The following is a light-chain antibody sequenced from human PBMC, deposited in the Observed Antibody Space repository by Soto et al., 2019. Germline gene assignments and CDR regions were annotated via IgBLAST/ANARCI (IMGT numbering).Light chain of an antibody. V-gene: IGKV3-11*01. J-gene: IGKJ5*01. CDR3: QQRSNWPPS. CDR1: QSVINY. CDR2: DAS. Sequence: EIVLTQSPATLSLSPGDRATLSCRASQSVINYLAWYQQKPGQAPRLLIYDASNRATGIPARFSGGGSGTVFTLTIIGLESEDFAVYYCQQRSNWPPSFGQGTRLEIK.